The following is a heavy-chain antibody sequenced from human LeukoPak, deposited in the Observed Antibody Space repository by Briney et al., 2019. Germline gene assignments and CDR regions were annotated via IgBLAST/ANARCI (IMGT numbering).Heavy chain of an antibody. V-gene: IGHV3-21*01. CDR3: ARVRTLGGQKYFQH. Sequence: PGGSLRLSCAASGFTFSSYSMNWVRQAPGKGLEWVSSISLTSTSISYAPSLKGPFTISTDNAKNSLYLQMNSLRAEDTAMYYCARVRTLGGQKYFQHWGQGTLVTVSS. D-gene: IGHD2-15*01. J-gene: IGHJ1*01. CDR1: GFTFSSYS. CDR2: ISLTSTSI.